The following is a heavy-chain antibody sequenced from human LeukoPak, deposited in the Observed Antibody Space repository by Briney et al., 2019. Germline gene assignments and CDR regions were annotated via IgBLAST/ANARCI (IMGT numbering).Heavy chain of an antibody. D-gene: IGHD3-9*01. CDR1: GYSISSGYY. V-gene: IGHV4-38-2*02. CDR2: IYHSGRT. Sequence: SETLSLTCTVSGYSISSGYYWTWIRQAPGKGLEWIGSIYHSGRTYYNPSLKSRVTTSVDTSKNQFSLKLISVTAADTAVYYCASVLKDILSGPTPGLPDSWGQGTLVTVSS. J-gene: IGHJ4*02. CDR3: ASVLKDILSGPTPGLPDS.